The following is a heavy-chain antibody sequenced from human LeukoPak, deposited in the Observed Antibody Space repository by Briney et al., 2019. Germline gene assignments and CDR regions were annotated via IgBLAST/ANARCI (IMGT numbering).Heavy chain of an antibody. J-gene: IGHJ4*02. Sequence: ETLSLTCTVSGGSISSYYWSWVRQAPGKGLEWVSAIGHSGTTYYADSVKGRFTISRDNSKNTLYLQMNSLRAEDTAVYYCAKDLVVSYWASDFDYWGQGTLVTVSS. CDR2: IGHSGTT. V-gene: IGHV3-23*01. D-gene: IGHD1-26*01. CDR3: AKDLVVSYWASDFDY. CDR1: GGSISSYY.